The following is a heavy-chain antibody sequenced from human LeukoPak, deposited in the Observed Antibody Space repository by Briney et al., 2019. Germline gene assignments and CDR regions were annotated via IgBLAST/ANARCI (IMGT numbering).Heavy chain of an antibody. J-gene: IGHJ4*02. CDR3: ARDPSYYDFWRGYFPYYFDY. CDR2: ISSSSSYI. D-gene: IGHD3-3*01. Sequence: GGSLRLSCTVAGFTVSSNSMSWVRQAPGKGLEWVSSISSSSSYIYYADSVKGRFTISRDNAKNSLYLQMNSLRAEDTAVYYCARDPSYYDFWRGYFPYYFDYWGQGTLVTVSS. V-gene: IGHV3-21*01. CDR1: GFTVSSNS.